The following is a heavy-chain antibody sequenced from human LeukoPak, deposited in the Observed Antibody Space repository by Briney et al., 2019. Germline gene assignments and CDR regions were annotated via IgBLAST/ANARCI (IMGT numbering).Heavy chain of an antibody. V-gene: IGHV6-1*01. CDR2: TYYRSKWYN. D-gene: IGHD6-19*01. J-gene: IGHJ3*02. Sequence: SPTLSLTCAISGDSVSSNSAAWNWIRQSPSRGLEWLGRTYYRSKWYNDYAVSVKSRITINPDTSKNQFSLQLNSVTPEDTAVYYCARDAIAVAGVRDAFDIWGQGTMVTVSS. CDR1: GDSVSSNSAA. CDR3: ARDAIAVAGVRDAFDI.